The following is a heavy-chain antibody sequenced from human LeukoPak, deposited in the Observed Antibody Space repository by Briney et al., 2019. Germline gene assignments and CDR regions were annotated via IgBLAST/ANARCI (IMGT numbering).Heavy chain of an antibody. J-gene: IGHJ5*02. CDR3: ASGSSSWYAGWFDP. D-gene: IGHD6-13*01. Sequence: NPSETLSLTCTVSGGSMSGYFWGWVRQPPGKGLEWIAYIYYSGSTTYNPSLKSRVTISVDTSKNQFSLKLSSVTVADTAVYYCASGSSSWYAGWFDPWGQGTLVTVSS. V-gene: IGHV4-59*08. CDR1: GGSMSGYF. CDR2: IYYSGST.